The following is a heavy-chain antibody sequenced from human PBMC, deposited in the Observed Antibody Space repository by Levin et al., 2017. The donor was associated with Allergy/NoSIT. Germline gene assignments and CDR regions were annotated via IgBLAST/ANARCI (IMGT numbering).Heavy chain of an antibody. CDR2: IYYSGST. Sequence: SETLSLTCTVSGGSISSSSYYWGWIRQPPGKGLEWIGSIYYSGSTYYNPSLKSRVTISVDTSKNQFSLKLSSVTAADTAVYYCASSDYDFWSGYYSGGFDYWGQGTLVTVSS. CDR1: GGSISSSSYY. V-gene: IGHV4-39*01. D-gene: IGHD3-3*01. CDR3: ASSDYDFWSGYYSGGFDY. J-gene: IGHJ4*02.